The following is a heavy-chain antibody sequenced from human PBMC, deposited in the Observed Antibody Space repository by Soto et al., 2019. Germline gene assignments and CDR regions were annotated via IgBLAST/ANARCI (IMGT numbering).Heavy chain of an antibody. V-gene: IGHV4-59*08. Sequence: SDTRRVADGYSVSFCLSCIMQNPRKGLEWIGYIFYSGSTNYNPSLKSRVTMSVDTSKNQFSLRLSSVTAADTVVYYCERHANKVSPFDPLGHGTLVPVSS. CDR3: ERHANKVSPFDP. J-gene: IGHJ5*02. CDR2: IFYSGST. CDR1: DGYSVSFC.